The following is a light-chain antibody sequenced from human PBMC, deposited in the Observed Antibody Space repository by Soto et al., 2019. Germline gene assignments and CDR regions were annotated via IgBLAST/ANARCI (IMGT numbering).Light chain of an antibody. Sequence: QSALTQPASVSGSPGQSITISCTGTTSDVGSYDLVSWYQHHPGKAPKLLIYEVSKRPSGVSDRFSGSKSGNTASLTISGLQTEDEADYYCRSFAGSSNLYVFGTGTKVTVL. CDR2: EVS. V-gene: IGLV2-23*02. J-gene: IGLJ1*01. CDR1: TSDVGSYDL. CDR3: RSFAGSSNLYV.